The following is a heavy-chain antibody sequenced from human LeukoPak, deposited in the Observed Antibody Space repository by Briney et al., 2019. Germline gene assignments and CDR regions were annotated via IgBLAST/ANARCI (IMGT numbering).Heavy chain of an antibody. CDR3: ARDGAGGYDPTDAFDI. Sequence: PGGSLRLSCAASGFTFSSYSMNWVRQAPGKGLEWVSSISSSSSYIYYADSVKGRFTISRDNAKNSLYLQTNSLRAEDTAVYYCARDGAGGYDPTDAFDIWGQGTMVTVSS. D-gene: IGHD5-12*01. J-gene: IGHJ3*02. CDR2: ISSSSSYI. CDR1: GFTFSSYS. V-gene: IGHV3-21*01.